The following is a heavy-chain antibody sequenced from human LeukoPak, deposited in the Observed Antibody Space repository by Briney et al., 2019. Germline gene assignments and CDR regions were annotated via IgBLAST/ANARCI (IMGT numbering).Heavy chain of an antibody. J-gene: IGHJ6*02. Sequence: SQTLSLTCAISGDSVSSNSVAWNWIRQSPSRGLEWLGRTNYRSKWYSDYAVSVKSRITISSDTSKNQFSLQLNSVTPEDTAVCYCARGRDGLDVWGQGTTVTVSS. CDR1: GDSVSSNSVA. CDR3: ARGRDGLDV. D-gene: IGHD3-10*01. CDR2: TNYRSKWYS. V-gene: IGHV6-1*01.